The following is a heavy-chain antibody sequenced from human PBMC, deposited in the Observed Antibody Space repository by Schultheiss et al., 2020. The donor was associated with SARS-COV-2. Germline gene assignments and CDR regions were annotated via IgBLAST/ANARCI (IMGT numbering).Heavy chain of an antibody. V-gene: IGHV4-34*01. CDR2: IYNSGST. CDR1: GGSFSGYY. Sequence: SQTLSLTCAVYGGSFSGYYWSWIRQPPGKGLEWIGYIYNSGSTYYNPSLKSRVTISVDTSKNQFSLKLSSVTAADTAVYYCARESGVGATNGGIDYWGQGTLVTVAS. D-gene: IGHD1-26*01. CDR3: ARESGVGATNGGIDY. J-gene: IGHJ4*02.